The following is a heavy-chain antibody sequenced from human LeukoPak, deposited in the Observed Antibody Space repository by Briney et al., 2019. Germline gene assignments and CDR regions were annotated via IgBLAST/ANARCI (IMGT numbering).Heavy chain of an antibody. J-gene: IGHJ4*02. CDR3: ARDNVLRYFDWLLGLDY. Sequence: PGGSLRLSCAASGFTFSRYGMHWVRQAPGKGLEWVAVISYDGSNKYYADSVKGRFTISRDNAKNSLYLQMNSLRDEDTAVYYCARDNVLRYFDWLLGLDYWGQGTLVTVSS. CDR2: ISYDGSNK. V-gene: IGHV3-30*03. CDR1: GFTFSRYG. D-gene: IGHD3-9*01.